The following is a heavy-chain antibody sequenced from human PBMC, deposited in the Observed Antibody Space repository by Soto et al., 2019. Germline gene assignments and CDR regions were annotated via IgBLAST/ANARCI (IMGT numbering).Heavy chain of an antibody. Sequence: QVQLLQSGAEVKKPGASVKVSCQAAGYTFNTHAMHWVRQAPGQGLEWMGWINGGNGNTKYSQKFQGRLTVTRDTSAATVYMELSSLTSGDTAVYYCAREFLGLFGVDRLDSWGQGTLVTVSS. CDR2: INGGNGNT. V-gene: IGHV1-3*01. CDR1: GYTFNTHA. CDR3: AREFLGLFGVDRLDS. J-gene: IGHJ4*02. D-gene: IGHD3-3*01.